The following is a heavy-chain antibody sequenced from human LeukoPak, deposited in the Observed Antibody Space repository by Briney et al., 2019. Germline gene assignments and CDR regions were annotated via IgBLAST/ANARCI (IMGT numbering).Heavy chain of an antibody. J-gene: IGHJ4*02. CDR3: ARGGIAAAGYHFDY. Sequence: SETLSLTCTVSGGSISSGSYYWSWIRQPAGKGLEWIGRIYTSGSTNYNPSLKSRATISVDTSKNQFSLKLSSVTAADTAVYYCARGGIAAAGYHFDYWGQGTLVTVSS. V-gene: IGHV4-61*02. CDR2: IYTSGST. D-gene: IGHD6-13*01. CDR1: GGSISSGSYY.